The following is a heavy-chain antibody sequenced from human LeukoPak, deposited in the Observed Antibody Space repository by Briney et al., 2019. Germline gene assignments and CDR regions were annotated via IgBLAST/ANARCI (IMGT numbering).Heavy chain of an antibody. CDR2: IYYSGST. CDR1: GGSISSSSYY. D-gene: IGHD3-3*01. Sequence: SETLSLTCTVSGGSISSSSYYWGWIRQPPGKGLEWIGSIYYSGSTYYNPSLKSRVTISVDTSKNQFSLKLSSVTAADTAVYYCARDFSSVGLEWLLYGDAFDIWGQGTMVTVSS. J-gene: IGHJ3*02. V-gene: IGHV4-39*02. CDR3: ARDFSSVGLEWLLYGDAFDI.